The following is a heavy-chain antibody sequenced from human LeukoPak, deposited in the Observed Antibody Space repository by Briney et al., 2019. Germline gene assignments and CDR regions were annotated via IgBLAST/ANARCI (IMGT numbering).Heavy chain of an antibody. CDR2: VRGSPPDT. V-gene: IGHV3-23*01. J-gene: IGHJ4*02. CDR1: GFTFSSYA. D-gene: IGHD2-2*01. Sequence: PGGSLRLSCATSGFTFSSYAMSWVPQAPGKGPEWVSAVRGSPPDTYYADSVEGRFTISRDNSKNILYLQMNSLRAEDTAIYYCAKTPRRSSTYDSPFDYWGQGALVTVSS. CDR3: AKTPRRSSTYDSPFDY.